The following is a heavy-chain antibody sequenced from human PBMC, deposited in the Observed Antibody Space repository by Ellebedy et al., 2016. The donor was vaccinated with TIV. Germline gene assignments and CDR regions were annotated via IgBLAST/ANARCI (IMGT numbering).Heavy chain of an antibody. D-gene: IGHD3-22*01. V-gene: IGHV4-31*03. CDR2: VSYSGST. CDR3: ATRPYRSGQPFYGVFDF. CDR1: GGSVSSDGFF. Sequence: MPSETLSLTCIVSGGSVSSDGFFWSWIRQHPGKGQEWIGYVSYSGSTNYNPSLKSRVTMSIDTSKNQFSLNLNFVTAADTAVYYCATRPYRSGQPFYGVFDFWGQGTLVTVSS. J-gene: IGHJ4*02.